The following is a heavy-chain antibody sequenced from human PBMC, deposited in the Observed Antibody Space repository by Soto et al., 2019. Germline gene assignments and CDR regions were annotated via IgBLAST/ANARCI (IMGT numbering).Heavy chain of an antibody. J-gene: IGHJ4*02. CDR1: GFTFSSYA. CDR2: ISGSGGST. D-gene: IGHD3-16*02. CDR3: AKGRYDYVWGSYRYRNFDY. V-gene: IGHV3-23*01. Sequence: GGSLRLSCAASGFTFSSYAMSWVRQAPGKGLEWVSAISGSGGSTYYADSVKGRFTISRDNSKNTLYLQMNSLRAEDTAVYYCAKGRYDYVWGSYRYRNFDYWGQGTLVTVSS.